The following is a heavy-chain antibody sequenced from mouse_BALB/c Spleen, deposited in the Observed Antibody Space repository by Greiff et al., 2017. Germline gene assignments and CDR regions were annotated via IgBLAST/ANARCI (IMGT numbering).Heavy chain of an antibody. CDR3: ARKAYDGYYAWFAY. J-gene: IGHJ3*01. Sequence: DVKLVESGGGLVQPGESLKLSCESNEYEFPSHDMSWVRKTPEKRLELVAAINSDGGSTYYPDTMERRFIISRDNTKKTLYLQMSSLRSEDTAMYYCARKAYDGYYAWFAYWGQGTLVTVSA. CDR2: INSDGGST. D-gene: IGHD2-3*01. CDR1: EYEFPSHD. V-gene: IGHV5-2*03.